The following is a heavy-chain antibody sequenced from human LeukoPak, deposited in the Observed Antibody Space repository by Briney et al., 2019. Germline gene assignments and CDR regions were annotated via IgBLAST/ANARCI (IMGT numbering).Heavy chain of an antibody. CDR3: ARASPSVVVPAATDY. CDR2: INHSGSN. CDR1: GGSFSGYY. J-gene: IGHJ4*02. D-gene: IGHD2-2*01. V-gene: IGHV4-34*01. Sequence: PSETLSLTCAVYGGSFSGYYWSWIRQPPGKGLEWIGEINHSGSNNYNPSLTSRVTISVDTSKNQFSLTLSSVTAADTAVYYCARASPSVVVPAATDYWGQGTLVTVSS.